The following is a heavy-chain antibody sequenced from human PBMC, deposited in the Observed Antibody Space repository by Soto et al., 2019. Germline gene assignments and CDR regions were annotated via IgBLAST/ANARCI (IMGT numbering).Heavy chain of an antibody. CDR3: AGPVPPGFRNRDFEY. J-gene: IGHJ4*02. V-gene: IGHV4-39*01. Sequence: PSQTLSLTCTLSGISGSTSDYYWGWARQPPGKGLDWIGNIYYSGSTFYNPSLRSRVTLSVDTSKNQFSLRLNSVTAADTAVSFCAGPVPPGFRNRDFEYWGQGPPVTVSS. CDR1: GISGSTSDYY. CDR2: IYYSGST.